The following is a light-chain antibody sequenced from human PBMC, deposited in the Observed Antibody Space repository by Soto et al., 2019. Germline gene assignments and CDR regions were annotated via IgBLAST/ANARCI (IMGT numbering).Light chain of an antibody. CDR1: KLGSKY. V-gene: IGLV3-1*01. CDR2: EDK. CDR3: QAWDSSTVI. Sequence: SYELTQPPSLSVSPGQTASISCSGDKLGSKYACWYQQKPRQSPVLVIYEDKKRPSGIPERFSGSNSGNIATLTISGTQAMDEADYYCQAWDSSTVIFGGGTKVTVL. J-gene: IGLJ2*01.